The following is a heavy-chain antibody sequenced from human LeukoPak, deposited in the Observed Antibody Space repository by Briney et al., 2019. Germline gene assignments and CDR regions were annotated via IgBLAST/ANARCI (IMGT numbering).Heavy chain of an antibody. J-gene: IGHJ4*02. CDR3: ARAHVLLWFWELFEFVNYFDY. V-gene: IGHV1-18*01. CDR2: ISAYNGNT. D-gene: IGHD3-10*01. CDR1: GYTFTSYG. Sequence: ASVKVSCKASGYTFTSYGISWVRQAPGQGLEWMGWISAYNGNTNYAQKLQGRVTMTTDTSTSTAYMELRSLRSDDTAVYYCARAHVLLWFWELFEFVNYFDYWGQGTLVTVSS.